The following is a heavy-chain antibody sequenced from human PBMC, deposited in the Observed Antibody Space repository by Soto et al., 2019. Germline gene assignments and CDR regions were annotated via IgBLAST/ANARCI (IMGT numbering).Heavy chain of an antibody. D-gene: IGHD6-19*01. Sequence: EVQLVESGGGLVQPGGSLRLSCAASGFTSSDHYMTWVRQAPGKGLEWVARIRNKKNGYITESAASVQARFTVSRDDSQNSLYLLMNSLKTEDTALYYCASPQRRSGGWSYYWGQGIRVTVSS. CDR1: GFTSSDHY. V-gene: IGHV3-72*01. CDR3: ASPQRRSGGWSYY. J-gene: IGHJ4*02. CDR2: IRNKKNGYIT.